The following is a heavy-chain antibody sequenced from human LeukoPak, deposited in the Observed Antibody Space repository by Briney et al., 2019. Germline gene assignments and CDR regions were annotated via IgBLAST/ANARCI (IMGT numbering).Heavy chain of an antibody. CDR3: AKGIYSSGWSYFDY. CDR2: FSRSGPDT. CDR1: GFTFGSSA. V-gene: IGHV3-23*01. D-gene: IGHD6-19*01. J-gene: IGHJ4*01. Sequence: PGGSLRLSCAASGFTFGSSAMSWVRQAPGKGPEWVSTFSRSGPDTYYADSVKGRFTIFRDNSKNTLYLQMNSLRAEDTAVYYCAKGIYSSGWSYFDYWGHGTLVTVYS.